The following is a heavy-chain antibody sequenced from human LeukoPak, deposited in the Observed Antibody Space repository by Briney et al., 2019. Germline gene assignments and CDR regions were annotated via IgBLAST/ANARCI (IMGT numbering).Heavy chain of an antibody. Sequence: SGGSLRLSCAASGFTFSSYAMSWVRQAPGKGLEWVTAISGSGGSTYYADSVKGRFTISRDNSKNTLYLQMNSLRAEDTAVYYCAKEVSHYYYYGMDVWGQGTTVTVSS. V-gene: IGHV3-23*01. CDR1: GFTFSSYA. J-gene: IGHJ6*02. D-gene: IGHD6-6*01. CDR2: ISGSGGST. CDR3: AKEVSHYYYYGMDV.